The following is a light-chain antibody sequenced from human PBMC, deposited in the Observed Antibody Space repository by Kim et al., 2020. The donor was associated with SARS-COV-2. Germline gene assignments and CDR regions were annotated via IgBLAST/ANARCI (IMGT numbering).Light chain of an antibody. CDR1: QTIGKW. Sequence: SASVGDRVTITCRASQTIGKWLAWYQQKPGKAPKLLIYKTSSLESGVPSRFSGSGSETEFTLTISSLQPDDFATYYCQQYKSYSTFGGGTKVDIK. J-gene: IGKJ4*01. CDR3: QQYKSYST. V-gene: IGKV1-5*03. CDR2: KTS.